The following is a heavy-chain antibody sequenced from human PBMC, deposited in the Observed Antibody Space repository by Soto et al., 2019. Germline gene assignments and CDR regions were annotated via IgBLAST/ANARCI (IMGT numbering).Heavy chain of an antibody. CDR3: AKDPAPHDHDKLTGYFHFDY. D-gene: IGHD3-9*01. CDR1: GFTFNKFA. Sequence: QVQLVESGGGVVQPGRSLRLSCAASGFTFNKFAMHWVRQAPGKGLEWVAVISYDGSYKYYADSVKGRFTISRDNYTHTLLLEMSSLRVEDTAAYYCAKDPAPHDHDKLTGYFHFDYGGQGTLVTVSS. CDR2: ISYDGSYK. J-gene: IGHJ4*02. V-gene: IGHV3-30*04.